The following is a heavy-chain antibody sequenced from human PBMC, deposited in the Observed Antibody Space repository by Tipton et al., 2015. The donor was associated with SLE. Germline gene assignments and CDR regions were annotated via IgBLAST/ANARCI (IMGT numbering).Heavy chain of an antibody. CDR1: GGSLSRSTYY. CDR2: IFYIGSA. Sequence: TLSLTCTVSGGSLSRSTYYWGWVRQPPGKGLEWIGNIFYIGSAYSNPSLKSRVTIYVDTSKNQFSLKLNSVTAADTAVYYCARQGRNDASGSAFWGQGTMVTVSS. V-gene: IGHV4-39*01. CDR3: ARQGRNDASGSAF. J-gene: IGHJ3*01. D-gene: IGHD3-10*01.